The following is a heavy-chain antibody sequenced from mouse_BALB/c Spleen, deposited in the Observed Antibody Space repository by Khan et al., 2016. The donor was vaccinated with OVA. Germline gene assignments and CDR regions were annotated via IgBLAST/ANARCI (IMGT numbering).Heavy chain of an antibody. CDR1: GYTFTDYN. CDR3: ARSGYGSFAY. D-gene: IGHD1-2*01. CDR2: IFPNNGGT. J-gene: IGHJ3*01. V-gene: IGHV1S29*02. Sequence: EVQLQESGPELVKPGASVKISCKASGYTFTDYNMDWVKQSHGESLEWIGYIFPNNGGTGYNQKFKTKATLTVDNSSSTAYMELRSLTSEDSAVYSCARSGYGSFAYWGQGTLVTVSA.